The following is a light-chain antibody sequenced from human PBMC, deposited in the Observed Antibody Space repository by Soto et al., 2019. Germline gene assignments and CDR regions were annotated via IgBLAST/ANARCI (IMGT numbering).Light chain of an antibody. J-gene: IGLJ1*01. CDR2: DVN. Sequence: HSALTQPASVSGSPGQSITISCTGTSSDVGGYNFVSWYQQHPGKVPKLMIFDVNRRPSGVSDRFSGSKSGNTASLTISVLQAEDEGDYYCCSYTSRSTHVFGSWTKVTVL. CDR3: CSYTSRSTHV. CDR1: SSDVGGYNF. V-gene: IGLV2-14*03.